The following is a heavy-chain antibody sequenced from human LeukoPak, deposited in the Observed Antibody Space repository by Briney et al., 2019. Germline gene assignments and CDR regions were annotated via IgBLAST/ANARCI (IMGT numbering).Heavy chain of an antibody. CDR1: GGTFSSYA. CDR2: IIPIFGTA. CDR3: ARTTQVYYYYYYMDV. J-gene: IGHJ6*03. V-gene: IGHV1-69*05. D-gene: IGHD1-1*01. Sequence: SVKVSCKASGGTFSSYAISWVRQAPGQGLEWMGGIIPIFGTANYAQKFQGRVTITTDESTSTAYMELSSLRSEDTAVYYCARTTQVYYYYYYMDVWGKGTTVTVSS.